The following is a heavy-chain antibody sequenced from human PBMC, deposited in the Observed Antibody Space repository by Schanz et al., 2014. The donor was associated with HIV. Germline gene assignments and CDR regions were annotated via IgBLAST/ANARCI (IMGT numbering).Heavy chain of an antibody. J-gene: IGHJ6*02. V-gene: IGHV3-30*18. CDR2: TSNDGIKK. CDR3: AKERRERWLPGRGGLDV. Sequence: QVQLVESGGGVVQPGRSLKLSCVASGFPFNSYGMHWVRQAPGKGLEWGANTSNDGIKKNFADSVRGRFTISRDNSKNTLYLQVKRLRTEDTAVYFCAKERRERWLPGRGGLDVWGQGTTVAVSS. CDR1: GFPFNSYG. D-gene: IGHD1-1*01.